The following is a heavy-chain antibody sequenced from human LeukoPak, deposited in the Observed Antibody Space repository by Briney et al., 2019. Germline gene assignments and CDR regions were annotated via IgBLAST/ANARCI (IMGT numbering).Heavy chain of an antibody. CDR2: ISYDGSNK. D-gene: IGHD1-26*01. CDR1: GFTFSSYS. Sequence: GGSLRLSCATSGFTFSSYSMTWVRQAPGKGLEWVAVISYDGSNKYYADSVKGRFTISRDNSKNTLYLQMNSLRAEDTAVYYCAKSGSYLYYFDYWGQGTLVTVSS. V-gene: IGHV3-30*18. CDR3: AKSGSYLYYFDY. J-gene: IGHJ4*02.